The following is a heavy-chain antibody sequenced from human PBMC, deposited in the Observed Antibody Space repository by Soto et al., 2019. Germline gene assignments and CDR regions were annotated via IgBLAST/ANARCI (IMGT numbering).Heavy chain of an antibody. CDR3: ASKVDYYYGMDV. D-gene: IGHD2-15*01. CDR1: GGTFSSYA. J-gene: IGHJ6*02. V-gene: IGHV1-69*01. CDR2: IIPIFGTA. Sequence: QVQLVQSGAAVKKPGSSVKVSCKASGGTFSSYAISWVRQAPGQGLEWMGGIIPIFGTANYAQKFQGRVTITAEESTSTASMELSSLRSEDTAVYSCASKVDYYYGMDVWRQGTTVTVSS.